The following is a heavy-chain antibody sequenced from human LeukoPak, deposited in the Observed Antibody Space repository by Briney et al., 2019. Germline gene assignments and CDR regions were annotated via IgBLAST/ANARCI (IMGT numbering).Heavy chain of an antibody. J-gene: IGHJ3*02. CDR2: INHSGGT. CDR1: GGSFSRYY. D-gene: IGHD5-12*01. V-gene: IGHV4-34*01. Sequence: SETLSLTCAVYGGSFSRYYWSWIRQPPGKGLEWIGEINHSGGTNYNPSLKSRVTISVDTSKNQFSLKLSSVTAADTAVYYCARTRIVATIPGKAFDIWGQGTMVTVSS. CDR3: ARTRIVATIPGKAFDI.